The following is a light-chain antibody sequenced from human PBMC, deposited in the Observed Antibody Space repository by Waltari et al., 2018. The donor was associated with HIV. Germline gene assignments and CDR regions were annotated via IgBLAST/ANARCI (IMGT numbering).Light chain of an antibody. V-gene: IGKV3-20*01. CDR2: GAS. CDR1: QTVTSNY. J-gene: IGKJ2*01. Sequence: DIVLTQSPRTLSLSPGERATLPCRASQTVTSNYLAWYQVKPGQAPRLLIYGASIRATGVQDRFSGSGSGTDFTLTIGRLEPEDFAVYYCHQYGTSPQTFGQGSKVEIK. CDR3: HQYGTSPQT.